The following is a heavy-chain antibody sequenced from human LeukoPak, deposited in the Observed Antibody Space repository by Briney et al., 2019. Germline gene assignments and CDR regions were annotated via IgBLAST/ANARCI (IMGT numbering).Heavy chain of an antibody. D-gene: IGHD1-26*01. CDR3: GRGRGPPVDAFDI. J-gene: IGHJ3*02. V-gene: IGHV3-21*04. Sequence: GGSLRLSCAASGFSLRIYSMLCLRQAPGKGLEWVSSISSSSSYIYYADSVKGRFTISRDNAKNSLYLQMNSPRAEGTGELLFGRGRGPPVDAFDIWGQGTMVTVSS. CDR1: GFSLRIYS. CDR2: ISSSSSYI.